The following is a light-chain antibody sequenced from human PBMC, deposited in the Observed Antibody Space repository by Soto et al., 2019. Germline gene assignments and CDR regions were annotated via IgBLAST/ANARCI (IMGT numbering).Light chain of an antibody. J-gene: IGKJ2*01. Sequence: DIQMTQSPSTLSASVGDRVTINCRASQSIGNWLAWYQQRPGKAPKLLISKTSSLESGVPSRFSGSGSGTEFTLTISSLQPDDFANYYCQQYNSYSQNFGQGTTLEIK. V-gene: IGKV1-5*03. CDR3: QQYNSYSQN. CDR2: KTS. CDR1: QSIGNW.